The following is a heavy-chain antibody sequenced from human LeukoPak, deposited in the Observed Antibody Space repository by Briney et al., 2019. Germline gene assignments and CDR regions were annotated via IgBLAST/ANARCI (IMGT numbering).Heavy chain of an antibody. CDR2: INSDGGST. CDR3: ARDLLGNSGSYLRHPNGPPFDY. D-gene: IGHD1-26*01. J-gene: IGHJ4*02. Sequence: PGGSLRLSCAASGFTFSSYWMHWVRQAPGKGLVWVSRINSDGGSTSYADSVKGRFTISRDNAKNTLYLQMNSLRAEDTAVYYCARDLLGNSGSYLRHPNGPPFDYWGQGTLVTVSS. V-gene: IGHV3-74*01. CDR1: GFTFSSYW.